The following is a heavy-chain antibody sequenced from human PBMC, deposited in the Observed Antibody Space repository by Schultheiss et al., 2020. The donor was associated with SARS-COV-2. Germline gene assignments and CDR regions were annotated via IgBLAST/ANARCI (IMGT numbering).Heavy chain of an antibody. Sequence: GGSLRLSCAASGFTFSDYYMSWIRQAPGKGLEWVANIKQDGSEKYYVDSVKGRFTISRDNSKNTLYLQMNSLKTEDTAVYYCTRPVSPVETVTTDDYWGQGTLVTVSS. CDR1: GFTFSDYY. CDR3: TRPVSPVETVTTDDY. J-gene: IGHJ4*02. CDR2: IKQDGSEK. V-gene: IGHV3-7*03. D-gene: IGHD4-17*01.